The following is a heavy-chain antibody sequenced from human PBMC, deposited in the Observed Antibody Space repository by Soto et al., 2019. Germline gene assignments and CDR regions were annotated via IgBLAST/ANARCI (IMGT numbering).Heavy chain of an antibody. J-gene: IGHJ6*01. CDR2: VHHSWGS. V-gene: IGHV4-59*08. D-gene: IGHD3-10*01. Sequence: QVQLQESGPGLVKPSETMSLSCTVSGGSISSYYWSWFRQSPGKRMEWIGYVHHSWGSSYNPSLQSRVAISLDPSTRQFSLKVTSVTATDTAVYYGARQGFGPLHGLVDVWGQGTTVTVPS. CDR3: ARQGFGPLHGLVDV. CDR1: GGSISSYY.